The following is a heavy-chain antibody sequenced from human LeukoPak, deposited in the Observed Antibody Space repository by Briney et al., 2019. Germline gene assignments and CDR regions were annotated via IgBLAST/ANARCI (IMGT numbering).Heavy chain of an antibody. D-gene: IGHD5-24*01. CDR2: IYYSGSS. CDR1: GGSISSGVYY. CDR3: ARNRDGYNSFDY. J-gene: IGHJ4*02. Sequence: SETLSLTCTVSGGSISSGVYYWSWIRQHPGKGLEWIGYIYYSGSSYYNPSLRSRVTISVDTSKNHFSLKLSSVTAADTAVYYCARNRDGYNSFDYWGQGTLVTVSS. V-gene: IGHV4-31*03.